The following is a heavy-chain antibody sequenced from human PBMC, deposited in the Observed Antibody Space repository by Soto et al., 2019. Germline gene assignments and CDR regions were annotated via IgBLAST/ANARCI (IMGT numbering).Heavy chain of an antibody. Sequence: GGSLRLSCAASGFTFSSYGMHWVRQAPGKGLEWVSGISWNSGSIGYADSVKGRFTISRDNAKNSLYLQMNSLRAEDTALYYCAKDKAMVRGIYYYYMDVWGKGTTVTVSS. CDR1: GFTFSSYG. CDR2: ISWNSGSI. D-gene: IGHD3-10*01. CDR3: AKDKAMVRGIYYYYMDV. V-gene: IGHV3-9*01. J-gene: IGHJ6*03.